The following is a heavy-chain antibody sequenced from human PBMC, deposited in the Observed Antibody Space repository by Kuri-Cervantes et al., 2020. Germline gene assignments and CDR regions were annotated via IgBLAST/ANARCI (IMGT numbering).Heavy chain of an antibody. CDR1: GGSFSGYY. J-gene: IGHJ5*02. V-gene: IGHV4-34*01. Sequence: SETLSLTCAVYGGSFSGYYWSWIRQPPGKGLEWIGEINHSGSTNYNPSLKSRVTISVDTSKNQFSLKLSSVTAADTAVYYCARTKYQLPQGVWSDPWGQGTLVTVSS. D-gene: IGHD2-2*01. CDR3: ARTKYQLPQGVWSDP. CDR2: INHSGST.